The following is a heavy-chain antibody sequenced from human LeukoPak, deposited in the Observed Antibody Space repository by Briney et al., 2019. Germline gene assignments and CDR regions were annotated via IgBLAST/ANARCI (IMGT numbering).Heavy chain of an antibody. CDR2: INHSGST. CDR3: ARGRYSSGWYYFDY. J-gene: IGHJ4*02. Sequence: SETLSLTCAMYGESFSDYYWSWIRQPPGKGLEWIGEINHSGSTNYNPSLKSRVTISVDTSKNQFSLKLSSVTAADTAVYYCARGRYSSGWYYFDYWGQGTLVTVSS. CDR1: GESFSDYY. V-gene: IGHV4-34*01. D-gene: IGHD6-19*01.